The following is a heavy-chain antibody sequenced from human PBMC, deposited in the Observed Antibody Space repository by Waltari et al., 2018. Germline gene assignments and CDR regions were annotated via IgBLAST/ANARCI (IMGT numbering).Heavy chain of an antibody. J-gene: IGHJ4*02. CDR1: GYPLPAYH. Sequence: QVQLVQSGAEVKKPGASVNVSCKASGYPLPAYHMHWVRQAPGQGLEWMGRIHPDSGGTNFAQNFQGRVTMTRDTSISTAYMELSSLRSDDTAVYYCVRVGSNHNFDYWGQGTLVTVSS. CDR3: VRVGSNHNFDY. D-gene: IGHD2-2*01. CDR2: IHPDSGGT. V-gene: IGHV1-2*06.